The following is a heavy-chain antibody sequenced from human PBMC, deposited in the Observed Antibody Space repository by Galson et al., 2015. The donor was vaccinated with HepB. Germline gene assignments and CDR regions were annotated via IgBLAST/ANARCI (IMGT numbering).Heavy chain of an antibody. J-gene: IGHJ5*02. V-gene: IGHV3-21*01. CDR3: ARAQESIPTYYDFWSGYYHGTTKNKNWFDP. Sequence: SLRLSCAASGFTFSSYSMNWVRQAPGKGLEWVSSISSSSSYIYYADSVKGRFTISRDNAKNSLYLQMNSLRAEDTAVYYCARAQESIPTYYDFWSGYYHGTTKNKNWFDPWGQGTLVTVSS. CDR1: GFTFSSYS. CDR2: ISSSSSYI. D-gene: IGHD3-3*01.